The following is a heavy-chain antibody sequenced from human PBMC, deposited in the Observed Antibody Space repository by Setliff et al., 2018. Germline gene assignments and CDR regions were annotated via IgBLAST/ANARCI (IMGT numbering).Heavy chain of an antibody. CDR3: ARGVSGVSWTPRY. CDR1: GDSMNDNH. D-gene: IGHD6-25*01. V-gene: IGHV4-4*08. J-gene: IGHJ4*02. Sequence: SETLSLTCTVSGDSMNDNHWTWMRQPPGKGLEWIGYIYTSGGTNYNPSLKSRVTISVDMTENQFSLILRSVVAADTAVYYCARGVSGVSWTPRYWGRGTRVTVPQ. CDR2: IYTSGGT.